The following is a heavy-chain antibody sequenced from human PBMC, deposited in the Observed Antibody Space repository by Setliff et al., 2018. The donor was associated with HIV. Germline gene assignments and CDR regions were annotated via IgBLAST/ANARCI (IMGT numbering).Heavy chain of an antibody. J-gene: IGHJ3*02. CDR2: IAYSGTTVYT. CDR1: GGSFIGSSFQ. Sequence: SETLSLTCNVSGGSFIGSSFQSTWIRQPPGRGLEWIGDIAYSGTTVYTNYNPSLESRVTVSEDTSRHQFFLKLTSVSAADTAVYFCARDRIEVIAETPHDVFDIWGRGTMVTVSS. D-gene: IGHD6-13*01. CDR3: ARDRIEVIAETPHDVFDI. V-gene: IGHV4-39*07.